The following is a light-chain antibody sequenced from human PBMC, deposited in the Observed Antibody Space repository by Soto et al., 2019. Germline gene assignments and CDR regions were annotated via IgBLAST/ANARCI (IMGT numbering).Light chain of an antibody. J-gene: IGLJ2*01. V-gene: IGLV2-18*02. CDR2: EVN. CDR3: SSYTESATFVL. CDR1: GSDIGSYNR. Sequence: QSALTQPPSVSGSPGQSVTISCTGTGSDIGSYNRVSWNRRVPGTAPKLMISEVNKRPSGVPDRFSGSKSGNTASLTISGLRAEDEADYYCSSYTESATFVLFGGGTKVTVL.